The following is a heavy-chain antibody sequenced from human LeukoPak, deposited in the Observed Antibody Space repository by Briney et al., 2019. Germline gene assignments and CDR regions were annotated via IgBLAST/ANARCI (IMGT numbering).Heavy chain of an antibody. Sequence: PSETLSLTCSVSGGSISSYYWSWIRQPPGKGLEWIGYIYYTGSTNYNPSLKSRVTISLDTSKNQFSLKLSSVTAADTAVYYCARETAVAGDIGFIDYWGQGTLVTVSS. CDR1: GGSISSYY. V-gene: IGHV4-59*12. J-gene: IGHJ4*02. CDR3: ARETAVAGDIGFIDY. D-gene: IGHD6-19*01. CDR2: IYYTGST.